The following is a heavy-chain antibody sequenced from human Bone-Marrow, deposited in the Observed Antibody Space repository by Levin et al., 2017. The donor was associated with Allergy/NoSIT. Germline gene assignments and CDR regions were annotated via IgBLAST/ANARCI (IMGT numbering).Heavy chain of an antibody. J-gene: IGHJ6*03. D-gene: IGHD3-3*01. CDR3: ARTRVYYDFWSGYYAYYYYYMDV. CDR1: GFSLSTSGMC. Sequence: SGPTLVKPTQTLTLTCTFSGFSLSTSGMCVSWIRQPPGKALEWLALIDWDDEKYYSTSLKTRLTISKDTSKNQVVLTMTNMDPVDTATYYCARTRVYYDFWSGYYAYYYYYMDVWGKGTTVTVSS. V-gene: IGHV2-70*01. CDR2: IDWDDEK.